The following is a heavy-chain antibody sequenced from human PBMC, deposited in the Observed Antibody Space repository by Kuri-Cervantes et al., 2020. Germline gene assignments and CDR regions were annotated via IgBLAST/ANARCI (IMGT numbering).Heavy chain of an antibody. CDR2: IYHSGST. V-gene: IGHV4-38-2*01. D-gene: IGHD2-2*01. CDR1: GYSISSGYY. J-gene: IGHJ4*02. Sequence: SETLSLTCAVSGYSISSGYYWGWIRQPPGKGLEWIGSIYHSGSTYYNPSLKSRVTISVDTSKNQFSLKLSSVTAADTAVYYCARHWDCSSTSCTNFDYWGQGTLVTVSS. CDR3: ARHWDCSSTSCTNFDY.